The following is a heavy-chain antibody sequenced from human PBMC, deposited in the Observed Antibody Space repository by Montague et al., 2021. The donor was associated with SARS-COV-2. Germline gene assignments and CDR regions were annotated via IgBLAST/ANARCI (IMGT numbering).Heavy chain of an antibody. V-gene: IGHV6-1*01. J-gene: IGHJ6*02. CDR3: TSGREGNYNVMDV. CDR2: TYYKYKRYN. CDR1: GDSVADLSAT. Sequence: CAISGDSVADLSATWNWVRQYPSRGLEWLGRTYYKYKRYNDYAVSVRGRVTINPDTSKNQFSLQLNSVTPEDTAIYYCTSGREGNYNVMDVWGQGTTVTVSS. D-gene: IGHD1-26*01.